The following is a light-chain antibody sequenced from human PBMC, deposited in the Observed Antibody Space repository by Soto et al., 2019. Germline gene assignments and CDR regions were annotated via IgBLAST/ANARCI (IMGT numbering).Light chain of an antibody. CDR1: QSVSTN. J-gene: IGKJ1*01. CDR3: QQCSNWPWT. CDR2: AAS. V-gene: IGKV3-15*01. Sequence: EIVMTQSPVTLSVSPGDRAALSCRASQSVSTNLAGYQQYSGQPPSLLIYAASTSATGVPARFSGSGSGTDFTLTISSLEPEDFAVYYCQQCSNWPWTFGQGTKVEVK.